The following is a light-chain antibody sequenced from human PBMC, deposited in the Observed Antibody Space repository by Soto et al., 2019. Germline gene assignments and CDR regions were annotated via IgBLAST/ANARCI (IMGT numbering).Light chain of an antibody. J-gene: IGKJ2*01. Sequence: DIQMTQSPSTLSASVGDRVTITCRASQSISSWVAWYQQKPGKAPKLRIYKASSLESGVPSRFSGSGSGTEFTLTISSLQPDDFATYYCQQYNRLYTFGQGTKLEIK. V-gene: IGKV1-5*03. CDR1: QSISSW. CDR2: KAS. CDR3: QQYNRLYT.